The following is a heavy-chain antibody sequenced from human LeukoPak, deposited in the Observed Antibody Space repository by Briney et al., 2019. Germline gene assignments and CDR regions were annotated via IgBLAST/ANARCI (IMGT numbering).Heavy chain of an antibody. V-gene: IGHV4-59*01. CDR3: ARVSNMARVRGVMNWFDP. CDR2: INYSGSS. Sequence: PSETLSLTCTVSGGSISSYYWSWIRRPPGKGLEWIGYINYSGSSDYNPSLKSRVTMSVDTSKSQFSLRLSSVTAADTAVYYCARVSNMARVRGVMNWFDPWGQGTLVTVSS. CDR1: GGSISSYY. D-gene: IGHD3-10*01. J-gene: IGHJ5*02.